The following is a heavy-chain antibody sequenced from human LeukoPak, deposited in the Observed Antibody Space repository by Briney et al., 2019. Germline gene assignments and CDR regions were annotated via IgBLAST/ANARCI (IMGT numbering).Heavy chain of an antibody. D-gene: IGHD4-23*01. CDR1: GYSFTNYW. J-gene: IGHJ6*03. Sequence: GESLKISCKGSGYSFTNYWIGWVRQMPGKGLEWMGIIYPGDSDTRYSPSFQGQVTISADKSISTAYLQWSSLKASDTAMYYCARNLVVTSTDYYYYYMDVWGKGTTVTVSS. CDR3: ARNLVVTSTDYYYYYMDV. V-gene: IGHV5-51*01. CDR2: IYPGDSDT.